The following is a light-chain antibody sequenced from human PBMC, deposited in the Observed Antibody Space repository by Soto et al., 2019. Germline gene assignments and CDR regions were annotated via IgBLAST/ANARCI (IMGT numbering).Light chain of an antibody. CDR1: SSDVGGYDS. CDR2: DVD. J-gene: IGLJ1*01. V-gene: IGLV2-8*01. CDR3: SSYEGRNTLV. Sequence: QSALTQPPSASGSPGQSVTISCSGTSSDVGGYDSVSWYQHHPGKVPKLIIFDVDKWPSGVPDRFSGFKSGNTASLTVSGLRDEDEADYYRSSYEGRNTLVFGTGTKVTV.